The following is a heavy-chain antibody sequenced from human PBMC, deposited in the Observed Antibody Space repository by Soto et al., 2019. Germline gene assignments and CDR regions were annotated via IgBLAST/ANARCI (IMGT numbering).Heavy chain of an antibody. CDR1: GFTFSNYA. D-gene: IGHD6-25*01. CDR3: ARNFTQRGGMDV. Sequence: GWSLRLSCEASGFTFSNYAMTWVRQGPGQGLEGVAASSGSGFITYYEDSVKGRFTISRDNSKNTLYLQMDSLTAEDTAIYYCARNFTQRGGMDVWGQGTTVTVS. J-gene: IGHJ6*02. CDR2: SSGSGFIT. V-gene: IGHV3-23*01.